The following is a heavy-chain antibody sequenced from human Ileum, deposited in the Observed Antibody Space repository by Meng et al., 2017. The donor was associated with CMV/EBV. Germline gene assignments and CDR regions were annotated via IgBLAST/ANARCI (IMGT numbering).Heavy chain of an antibody. CDR2: FNHYGST. CDR1: GGSFSGYY. V-gene: IGHV4-34*01. D-gene: IGHD4-11*01. CDR3: ASGKSNLEY. Sequence: QVQRQEWGAGQLKPSETLSLTCAVHGGSFSGYYWSWIRQVPGKGLEWIGEFNHYGSTNYNPSLKSRVTISVDTSKNQFSLNLSSVTAADTAVYYCASGKSNLEYWGQGTLVTVSS. J-gene: IGHJ4*02.